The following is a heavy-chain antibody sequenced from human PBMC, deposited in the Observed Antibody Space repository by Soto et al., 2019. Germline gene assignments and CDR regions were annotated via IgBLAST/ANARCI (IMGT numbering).Heavy chain of an antibody. CDR1: GGTIRSSNW. J-gene: IGHJ4*01. CDR2: IYHTENT. Sequence: PSETLPLTCAVTGGTIRSSNWWTWVRQPPGKGLEWIGEIYHTENTHYNPSLKRRVTISLPKSKSQFFLHLKSVTAADTAVYYGSRLGPLLATPVDYWRHGTLFPSPQ. CDR3: SRLGPLLATPVDY. V-gene: IGHV4-4*02. D-gene: IGHD2-15*01.